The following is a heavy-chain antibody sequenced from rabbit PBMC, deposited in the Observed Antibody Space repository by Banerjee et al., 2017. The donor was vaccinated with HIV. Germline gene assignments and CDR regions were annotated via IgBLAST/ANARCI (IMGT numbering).Heavy chain of an antibody. V-gene: IGHV1S40*01. CDR2: INTSSGNT. D-gene: IGHD3-1*01. J-gene: IGHJ4*01. CDR3: ARGVRGFNL. Sequence: QSLEESGGDLVKPGASLTLTCTASGFTFTNKYVMCWVRQAPGKGLEWIACINTSSGNTVYASWAKGRFTISRTSSTTVALQMTSLTAADTATYFCARGVRGFNLWGPGTLVTVS. CDR1: GFTFTNKYV.